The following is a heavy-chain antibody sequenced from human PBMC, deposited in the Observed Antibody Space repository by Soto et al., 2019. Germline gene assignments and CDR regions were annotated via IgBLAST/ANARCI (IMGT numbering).Heavy chain of an antibody. CDR3: ARDQYDFRSGSYYYAMEV. CDR2: IYYTGST. D-gene: IGHD3-3*01. Sequence: QVQLQESGPGRVKPSETLSLTCTVSGGSVSSESHYWSWIRQTPGTGLEWIGYIYYTGSTNYNPSLKGRVTMSVDTSRDQVSLRLRSVTRADTAVYYCARDQYDFRSGSYYYAMEVWGQGTKVTVSS. CDR1: GGSVSSESHY. J-gene: IGHJ6*02. V-gene: IGHV4-61*01.